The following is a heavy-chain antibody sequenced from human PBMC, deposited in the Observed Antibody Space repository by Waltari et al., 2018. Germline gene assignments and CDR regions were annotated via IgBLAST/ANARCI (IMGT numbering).Heavy chain of an antibody. J-gene: IGHJ3*02. V-gene: IGHV3-74*01. CDR1: GFTFSSYW. CDR3: TRSTSISNAFNI. CDR2: VNSEGTST. D-gene: IGHD6-6*01. Sequence: EVQLVESGGGLVQPGGSLRLSCAASGFTFSSYWMHWVRQAPGKGLVWVSRVNSEGTSTSYADSVKGRFTISRDNAKNTLYLQMNSLRAEDTAVYYCTRSTSISNAFNIWGQGTMVTVSS.